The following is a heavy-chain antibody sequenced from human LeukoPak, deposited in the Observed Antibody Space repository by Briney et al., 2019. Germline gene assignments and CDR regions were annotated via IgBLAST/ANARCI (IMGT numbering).Heavy chain of an antibody. J-gene: IGHJ5*02. V-gene: IGHV3-30*18. CDR1: GFLFSSYG. D-gene: IGHD2-2*01. CDR2: ISYDGSNK. Sequence: PGGSLRLSCAASGFLFSSYGMHWVRQAPGKGLEWVAVISYDGSNKYYADSVKGRFTISRDNSKNTLYLQMNSLRAEDTAVYYCAKDLAKVLVPAAVGSGFDPWGQGTLVTVSS. CDR3: AKDLAKVLVPAAVGSGFDP.